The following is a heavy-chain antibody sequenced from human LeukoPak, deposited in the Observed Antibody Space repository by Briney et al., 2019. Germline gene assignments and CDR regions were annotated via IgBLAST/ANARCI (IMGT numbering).Heavy chain of an antibody. CDR3: ARLDTAMVFDY. CDR1: GGSISSGGYS. Sequence: PSQTLSLTCAVSGGSISSGGYSWSWIRQPPGKGLEWIGYIYHSGSTYYNPSLKSRVTISVDTSKNQFSLKLSSVTAADTAVYYCARLDTAMVFDYWGQGTLVTVSS. CDR2: IYHSGST. V-gene: IGHV4-30-2*02. D-gene: IGHD5-18*01. J-gene: IGHJ4*02.